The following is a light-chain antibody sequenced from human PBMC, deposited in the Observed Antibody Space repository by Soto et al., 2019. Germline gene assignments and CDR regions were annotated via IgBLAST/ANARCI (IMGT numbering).Light chain of an antibody. V-gene: IGLV1-40*01. CDR2: VNT. CDR3: QSYDNSRSGYVL. CDR1: SSNIGAGYY. Sequence: QSVLTQPASVSGAPGQRVTISCTGSSSNIGAGYYVHWYQQLPGTAPKLLIYVNTNRPSGVPYRFSGSKSGTSASLAITGLQAEDEDAYYCQSYDNSRSGYVLFGGGTKLTVL. J-gene: IGLJ2*01.